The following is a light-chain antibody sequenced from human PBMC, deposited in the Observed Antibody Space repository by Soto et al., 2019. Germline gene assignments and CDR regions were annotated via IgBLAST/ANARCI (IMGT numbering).Light chain of an antibody. V-gene: IGKV3-15*01. CDR1: QSVRSR. CDR3: QQYNGLPLT. CDR2: DAS. Sequence: EIVLTQSPDTLSVSPGERVALSCRASQSVRSRLAWYQQKPGQAPRVLINDASTRATGIPARFSGSGSGTEFTLTISSLESEDFGVYYCQQYNGLPLTFGQGTNLEIK. J-gene: IGKJ2*01.